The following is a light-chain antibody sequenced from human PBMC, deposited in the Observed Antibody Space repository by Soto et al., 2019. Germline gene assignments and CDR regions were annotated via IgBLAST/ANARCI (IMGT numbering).Light chain of an antibody. CDR3: QQSFNLPRT. J-gene: IGKJ1*01. CDR1: QSISSS. V-gene: IGKV1-39*01. CDR2: AAS. Sequence: DIQMAQSPSSLSASVGETITVTFRASQSISSSLNWFQHSPGQPPKLLLFAASNLHAGVPPRFSGSGSGTSFSLTIRSLQPEHFATYYCQQSFNLPRTFGPGTKVDIK.